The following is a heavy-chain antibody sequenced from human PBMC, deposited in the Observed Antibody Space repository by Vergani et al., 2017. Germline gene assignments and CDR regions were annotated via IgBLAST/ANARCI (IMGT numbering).Heavy chain of an antibody. J-gene: IGHJ3*02. V-gene: IGHV3-30*18. CDR3: AKDRNIVVVPAAMGAFDI. Sequence: QVQLVESGGGVVQPGRSLRLSCAASGFTFSSYSMHWVRQAPGKGLEWVAVISYDGSNKYYADSVKGRFTISRDNSKNTLYLQMNSLRAEDTAVYYCAKDRNIVVVPAAMGAFDIWGQGTMVTVSS. CDR1: GFTFSSYS. D-gene: IGHD2-2*01. CDR2: ISYDGSNK.